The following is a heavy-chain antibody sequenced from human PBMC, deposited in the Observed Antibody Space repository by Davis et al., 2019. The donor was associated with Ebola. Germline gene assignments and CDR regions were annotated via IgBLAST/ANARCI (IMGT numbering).Heavy chain of an antibody. V-gene: IGHV1-46*03. CDR3: AREEIVVVATNPSPYYYYGMDV. J-gene: IGHJ6*02. CDR2: MNPNSGNT. D-gene: IGHD2-15*01. CDR1: GYSFTNYY. Sequence: ASVKVSCKASGYSFTNYYLHWVRQAPGQGLEWMGWMNPNSGNTGYAQKLQGRVTMTRDTSTSTVYMELSSLRSEDTAVYYCAREEIVVVATNPSPYYYYGMDVWGQGTTVTVSS.